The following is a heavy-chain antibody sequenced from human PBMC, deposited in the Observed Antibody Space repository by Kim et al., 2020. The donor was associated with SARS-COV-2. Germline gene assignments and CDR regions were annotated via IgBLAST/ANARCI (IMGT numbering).Heavy chain of an antibody. J-gene: IGHJ6*02. D-gene: IGHD1-26*01. V-gene: IGHV3-9*01. Sequence: SVKGRFTISRDNAKNSLYLQMNSLRAEDTALYYCAKELQRGAYYYYGMDVWGQGTTVTVSS. CDR3: AKELQRGAYYYYGMDV.